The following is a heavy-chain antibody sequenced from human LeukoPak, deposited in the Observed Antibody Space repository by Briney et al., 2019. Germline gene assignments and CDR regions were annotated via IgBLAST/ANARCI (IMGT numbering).Heavy chain of an antibody. Sequence: GGSLRLSCAASGLTFSSYEMNWVRQAPGKGLEWVSYISSSGSTIYYADSVKGRFTISRDNAKNSLYLQMNSLRAEDTAVYYCARGYCSGGSCYETPDYGMDVWGKGTTVTVSS. D-gene: IGHD2-15*01. CDR1: GLTFSSYE. CDR2: ISSSGSTI. J-gene: IGHJ6*04. V-gene: IGHV3-48*03. CDR3: ARGYCSGGSCYETPDYGMDV.